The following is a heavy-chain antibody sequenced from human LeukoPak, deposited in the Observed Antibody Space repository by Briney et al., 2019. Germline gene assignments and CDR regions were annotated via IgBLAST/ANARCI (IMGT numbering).Heavy chain of an antibody. CDR2: ISYDGSNK. CDR1: GFTFSRYG. V-gene: IGHV3-30*04. J-gene: IGHJ3*02. D-gene: IGHD3-3*01. CDR3: ARGSRLGVVGRDAFDI. Sequence: GGSLRLSCAASGFTFSRYGMHWVRQAPGKGLEWVTAISYDGSNKYYADSVKGRFTISRDNSKNTLYLQMKSLRAEDTAVYHCARGSRLGVVGRDAFDIWGQGTMVTVSS.